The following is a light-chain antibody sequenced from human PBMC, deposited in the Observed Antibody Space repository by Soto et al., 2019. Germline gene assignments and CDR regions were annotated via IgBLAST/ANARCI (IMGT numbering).Light chain of an antibody. CDR3: MQTIQLPVT. V-gene: IGKV2D-29*01. Sequence: DIVMTQTPLSLSVTPGQPASISCRSSQSLLHSDGKTYFDWYLQRPGQPPRLLIYEVSNRFSGVSDRFSGSGSGTDFTLKISRVEAEDVGLYFCMQTIQLPVTFGRGTKVEIK. CDR1: QSLLHSDGKTY. CDR2: EVS. J-gene: IGKJ1*01.